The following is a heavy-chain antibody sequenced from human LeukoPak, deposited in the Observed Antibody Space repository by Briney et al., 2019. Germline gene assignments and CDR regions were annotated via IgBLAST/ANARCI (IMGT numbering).Heavy chain of an antibody. CDR2: IYYSGST. CDR1: GGSISSHY. Sequence: PSETLSLTCTVSGGSISSHYWSWIRQPPGKGLEWIGYIYYSGSTNYNPSLKSRVTISVDTSKNQFSLKLSSVTAAGTAVYYCARGSSGYISGFDYWGQGTLVTVSS. D-gene: IGHD3-22*01. V-gene: IGHV4-59*11. J-gene: IGHJ4*02. CDR3: ARGSSGYISGFDY.